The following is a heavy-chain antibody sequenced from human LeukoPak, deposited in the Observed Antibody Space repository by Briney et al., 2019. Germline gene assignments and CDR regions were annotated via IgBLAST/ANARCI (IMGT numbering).Heavy chain of an antibody. CDR2: ISGSGGST. CDR1: GFTFSTYA. Sequence: GGSLRLSCAASGFTFSTYAMSWVRQAPGKGLEWVSAISGSGGSTYYADSVKGRFTISRDNAKNTLYLQMNSLRAEDTAVYYCARDYVWGSYRPPGYWGQGTLVTVSS. D-gene: IGHD3-16*02. V-gene: IGHV3-23*01. J-gene: IGHJ4*02. CDR3: ARDYVWGSYRPPGY.